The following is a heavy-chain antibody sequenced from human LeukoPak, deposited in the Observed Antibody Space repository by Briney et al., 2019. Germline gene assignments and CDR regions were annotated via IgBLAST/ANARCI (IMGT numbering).Heavy chain of an antibody. D-gene: IGHD1-26*01. CDR2: ISGSGGST. V-gene: IGHV3-23*01. J-gene: IGHJ4*02. CDR3: ARVRIVGAHYFDY. CDR1: GFTFSSYA. Sequence: PGGSLRLSCAASGFTFSSYAMSWVRQAPGKGLEWVSAISGSGGSTYYADSVKGRFTISRENSKNTLYLQMNSLRAEDTAVYYCARVRIVGAHYFDYWGQGTLVTVSS.